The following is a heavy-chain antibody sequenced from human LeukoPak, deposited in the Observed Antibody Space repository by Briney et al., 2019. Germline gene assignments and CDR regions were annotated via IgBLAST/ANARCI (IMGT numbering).Heavy chain of an antibody. J-gene: IGHJ6*03. CDR2: IIPIFGTA. CDR3: ARNQYQLLFNYYYNYMDV. V-gene: IGHV1-69*05. Sequence: SVKVSCKAYGATFSSYAISWVRQAPGQGLEWMGGIIPIFGTANYAQKFQGRVTITTDESTSTAYMELSSLRSEDTAVYYCARNQYQLLFNYYYNYMDVWGKGTTVTVSS. CDR1: GATFSSYA. D-gene: IGHD2-2*01.